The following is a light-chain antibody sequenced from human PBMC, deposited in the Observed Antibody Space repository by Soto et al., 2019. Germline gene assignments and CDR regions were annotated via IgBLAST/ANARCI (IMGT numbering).Light chain of an antibody. V-gene: IGLV1-47*01. J-gene: IGLJ3*02. CDR2: RNN. CDR3: AAWDDSRSGL. CDR1: SSNIGSNY. Sequence: QSVLTQPPSASGTPGQRVTISCSGSSSNIGSNYVYWYQQLPGTAPKLLIYRNNQQPSGVPDRFSGSKSGTSASLAISGLRSEDEADYYCAAWDDSRSGLFDGGTKLTVL.